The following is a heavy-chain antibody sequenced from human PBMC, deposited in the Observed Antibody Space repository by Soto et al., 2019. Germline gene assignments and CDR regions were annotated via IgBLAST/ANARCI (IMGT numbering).Heavy chain of an antibody. V-gene: IGHV3-30*18. D-gene: IGHD6-19*01. CDR1: GFTFSSYG. CDR3: AKDRGSSGWLFDY. Sequence: PGGSLRLSCAASGFTFSSYGMHWVRQAPGKGLEWVAVISYDGSNKYYADSVKGRFTISRDNSKNTLYLQMNSLRAEDTAVYYCAKDRGSSGWLFDYWGQGTLVTVSS. CDR2: ISYDGSNK. J-gene: IGHJ4*02.